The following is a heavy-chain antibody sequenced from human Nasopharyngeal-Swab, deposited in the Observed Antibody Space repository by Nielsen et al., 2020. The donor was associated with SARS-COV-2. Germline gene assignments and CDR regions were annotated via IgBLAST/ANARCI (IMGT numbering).Heavy chain of an antibody. Sequence: SETLSLTCTVSGGTISISSYYWGRIRQPPGKGREWTASVFYSGTTYYNPSLKSRVTTSLDTSKNQFSLNLRSVTATDTAVYYCAGGWGRAIAADWGQGTLVTVSS. D-gene: IGHD6-13*01. V-gene: IGHV4-39*01. CDR3: AGGWGRAIAAD. CDR1: GGTISISSYY. CDR2: VFYSGTT. J-gene: IGHJ4*02.